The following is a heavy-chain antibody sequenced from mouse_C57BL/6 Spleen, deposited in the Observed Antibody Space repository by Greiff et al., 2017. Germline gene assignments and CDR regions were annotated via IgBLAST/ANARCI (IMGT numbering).Heavy chain of an antibody. CDR2: IYPGSGST. V-gene: IGHV1-55*01. D-gene: IGHD5-2*01. CDR3: ARKEYCAEEGYFDV. CDR1: GYTFTSYW. J-gene: IGHJ1*03. Sequence: QVQLQQPGAELVKPGASVKMSCKASGYTFTSYWITWVKQRPGQGLEWIGDIYPGSGSTNYNEKFKSKATLTVDTSSSTAYMQLSSLTSEDSAVYYCARKEYCAEEGYFDVWGTGTTVTVSS.